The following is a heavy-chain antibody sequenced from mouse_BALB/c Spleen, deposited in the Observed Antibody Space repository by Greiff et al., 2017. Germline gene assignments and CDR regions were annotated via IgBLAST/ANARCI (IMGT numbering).Heavy chain of an antibody. CDR1: GYTFTSYT. J-gene: IGHJ3*01. D-gene: IGHD1-1*01. Sequence: VQLQQSGAELARPGASVKMSCKASGYTFTSYTMHWVKQRPGQGLEWIGYINPSSGYTNYNQKFKDKATLTADKSSSTAYMQLSSLTSEDSAVYYCARGGTTGRLAYWGQGTLVTVSA. V-gene: IGHV1-4*01. CDR3: ARGGTTGRLAY. CDR2: INPSSGYT.